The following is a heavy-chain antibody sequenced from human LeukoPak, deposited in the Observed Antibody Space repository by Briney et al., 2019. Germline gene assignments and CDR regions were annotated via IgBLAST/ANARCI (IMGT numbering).Heavy chain of an antibody. D-gene: IGHD6-19*01. CDR1: GFTFNDRA. CDR2: ISWGTDSI. Sequence: GGSLRLSCAASGFTFNDRAMYWVRQVPGKGLEWVSGISWGTDSIGYADSVKGRFTISRDNAKNSLYLQMNSLRTEDTALYYCAKSQGAVAGPIDFWGQGTLVTVSS. J-gene: IGHJ4*02. CDR3: AKSQGAVAGPIDF. V-gene: IGHV3-9*01.